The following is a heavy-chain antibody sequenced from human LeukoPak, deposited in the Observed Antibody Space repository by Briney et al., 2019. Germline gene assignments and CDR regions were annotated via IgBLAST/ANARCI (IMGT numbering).Heavy chain of an antibody. D-gene: IGHD4-17*01. J-gene: IGHJ4*02. CDR1: GYTFTSYA. V-gene: IGHV7-4-1*02. Sequence: ASVKVSCKASGYTFTSYAMNWVRQAPGQGLEWMGWINTNTGNPTYAQGFTGRFVFSLDTSVSTAYLQISSLKAEDTAVYYCAGELTDYGEVFSFDYRGQGTLVTVSS. CDR2: INTNTGNP. CDR3: AGELTDYGEVFSFDY.